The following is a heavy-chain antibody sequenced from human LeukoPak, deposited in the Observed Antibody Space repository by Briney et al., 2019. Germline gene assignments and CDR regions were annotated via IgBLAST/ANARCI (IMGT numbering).Heavy chain of an antibody. V-gene: IGHV3-23*01. CDR2: ISGSGGST. Sequence: TGGSLRLSCAASGFTFSSYAMSWVRQAPGKGLEWVSAISGSGGSTYYADSVKGRFTISRDNSRNTLYLQMNSLRAEDTAVYYCAKATDYGDYGYWGQGTLVTVSS. CDR1: GFTFSSYA. CDR3: AKATDYGDYGY. D-gene: IGHD4-17*01. J-gene: IGHJ4*02.